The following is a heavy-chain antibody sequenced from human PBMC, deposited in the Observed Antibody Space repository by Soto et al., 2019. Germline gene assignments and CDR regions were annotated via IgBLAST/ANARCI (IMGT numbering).Heavy chain of an antibody. CDR2: INAGNGNT. CDR1: GYTFTSYA. D-gene: IGHD6-19*01. Sequence: GASVKVSCKASGYTFTSYAMHWVRQAPGQRLEWMGWINAGNGNTKYSQKFQGRVTITRDTSASTAYLQWSSLKASDTAMYYCARSSVYSSGWYEGYYFDYWGQGTLVTVSS. J-gene: IGHJ4*02. CDR3: ARSSVYSSGWYEGYYFDY. V-gene: IGHV1-3*01.